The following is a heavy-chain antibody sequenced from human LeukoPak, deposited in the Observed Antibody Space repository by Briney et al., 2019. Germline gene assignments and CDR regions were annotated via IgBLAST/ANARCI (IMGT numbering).Heavy chain of an antibody. V-gene: IGHV3-30*03. Sequence: GGTLRLSCAASGFGFGSYNMYWVRQAPGKGLEWVTLMSFDGNHKKYADSVKGRFTVSRDNSRNTLFLQMNSLRPEDTAVYYCARVYGSEIDYWGQGTLVTVSS. CDR1: GFGFGSYN. CDR2: MSFDGNHK. J-gene: IGHJ4*02. CDR3: ARVYGSEIDY. D-gene: IGHD3-10*01.